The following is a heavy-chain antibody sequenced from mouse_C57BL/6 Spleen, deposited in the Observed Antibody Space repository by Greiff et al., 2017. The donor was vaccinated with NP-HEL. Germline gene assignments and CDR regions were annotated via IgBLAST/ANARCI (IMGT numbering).Heavy chain of an antibody. CDR1: GFTFSNYW. J-gene: IGHJ3*01. CDR2: IRLKSDNYAN. V-gene: IGHV6-3*01. Sequence: EVKLVEPGGGLVQPGGSMKLSCVASGFTFSNYWMNWVRQSPEQGLEWVAQIRLKSDNYANHHAESVKGRFTISRDDSKSIVYLQMNNLKAEDTGIYYCTGSQNGEESWFAYWGQGTLVTVSA. CDR3: TGSQNGEESWFAY.